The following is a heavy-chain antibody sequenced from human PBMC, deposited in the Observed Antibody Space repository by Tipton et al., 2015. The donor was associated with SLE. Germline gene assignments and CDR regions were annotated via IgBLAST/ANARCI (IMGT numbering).Heavy chain of an antibody. CDR1: GGSFTDYY. V-gene: IGHV4-34*01. CDR3: ARGGQMTTVTQGP. J-gene: IGHJ5*02. CDR2: INHSGST. Sequence: TLSLTCAVYGGSFTDYYWSWIRQSPGKGLEWIGQINHSGSTNYNPSLKSRLTISADTSKNQFSLRLSSVTAADTAVYYCARGGQMTTVTQGPWGQGTLVTVSS. D-gene: IGHD4-17*01.